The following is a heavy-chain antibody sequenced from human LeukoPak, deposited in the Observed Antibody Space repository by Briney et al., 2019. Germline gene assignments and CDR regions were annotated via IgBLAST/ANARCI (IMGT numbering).Heavy chain of an antibody. D-gene: IGHD3-10*01. CDR1: GFIFSSYS. CDR2: IRSTGNTI. J-gene: IGHJ4*02. V-gene: IGHV3-48*01. CDR3: TRGPSALDY. Sequence: GGSLRLSCAASGFIFSSYSMNWVRQAPGKGLEWVSYIRSTGNTIYYADSVKGRFTISRDNAKNTLDLQMNSLRAEDTAVYYCTRGPSALDYWGPGTLVTVSS.